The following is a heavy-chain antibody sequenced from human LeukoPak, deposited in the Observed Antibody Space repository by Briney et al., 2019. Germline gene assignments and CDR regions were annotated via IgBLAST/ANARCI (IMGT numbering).Heavy chain of an antibody. Sequence: GGSLRLSCAASGFTFSSYSMTWVRQAPGKGLEWVSSISSSSSYIYYADSVKGRFTISRDNAKNSLYLQMNSLRAEDTAVYYCARLLRLGEDLDYWGQGTLVTVSS. J-gene: IGHJ4*02. CDR3: ARLLRLGEDLDY. D-gene: IGHD3-16*01. CDR1: GFTFSSYS. V-gene: IGHV3-21*01. CDR2: ISSSSSYI.